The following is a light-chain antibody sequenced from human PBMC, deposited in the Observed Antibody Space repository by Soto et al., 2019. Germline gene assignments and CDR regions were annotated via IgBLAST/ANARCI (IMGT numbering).Light chain of an antibody. Sequence: QSALTQPASVSVSPGQSITISCTGTSSDVGGYNYVSWYQQHPGKAPKLMIYDVSNRPSGVSNRFSGSKSGNTASLTISGVQAEDEADYYFSSYTSSSIVVFGGGTQLTVL. CDR1: SSDVGGYNY. CDR3: SSYTSSSIVV. CDR2: DVS. V-gene: IGLV2-14*01. J-gene: IGLJ2*01.